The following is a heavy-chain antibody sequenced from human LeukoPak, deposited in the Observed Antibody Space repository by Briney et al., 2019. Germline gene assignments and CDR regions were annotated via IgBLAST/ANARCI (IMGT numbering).Heavy chain of an antibody. CDR3: ARELRAAAGTFDY. D-gene: IGHD6-13*01. V-gene: IGHV3-33*01. Sequence: GRSLRLSCAASGFTFSSYGMHWVRQAPGKGLEWVAVIWYDGSNKYYADSVKGRFTISRDNSKNTLYLQMNSLRAEDTAVYYCARELRAAAGTFDYWGQGTLVTVSS. CDR2: IWYDGSNK. J-gene: IGHJ4*02. CDR1: GFTFSSYG.